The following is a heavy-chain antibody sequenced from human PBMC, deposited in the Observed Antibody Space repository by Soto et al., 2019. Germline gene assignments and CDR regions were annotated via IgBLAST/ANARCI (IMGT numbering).Heavy chain of an antibody. CDR3: ARGVGVVVPAAMRADWFDP. D-gene: IGHD2-2*01. CDR1: GGSISRGGYY. CDR2: IYYSGST. V-gene: IGHV4-31*03. Sequence: ASETLSLTCTVSGGSISRGGYYWGWIRQHPGKGLEWIGYIYYSGSTYYNPSLKSRVTISVDTSKNQFSLKLSSVTAADTAVYYCARGVGVVVPAAMRADWFDPWGQGTLVTVSS. J-gene: IGHJ5*02.